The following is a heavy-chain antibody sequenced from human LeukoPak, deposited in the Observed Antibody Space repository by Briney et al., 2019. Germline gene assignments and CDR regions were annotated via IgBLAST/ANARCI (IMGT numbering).Heavy chain of an antibody. V-gene: IGHV4-59*01. D-gene: IGHD5-12*01. CDR2: IYYSGST. CDR1: GASISSYY. Sequence: KASETLSLTCTVSGASISSYYWSWIRQPPGKGLEWIGYIYYSGSTNYNPYLKSRVTISVDTSKNQFSLKLSSVTAADTAVYYCARGGYSGYDPFDYWGQGTLVTVSS. J-gene: IGHJ4*02. CDR3: ARGGYSGYDPFDY.